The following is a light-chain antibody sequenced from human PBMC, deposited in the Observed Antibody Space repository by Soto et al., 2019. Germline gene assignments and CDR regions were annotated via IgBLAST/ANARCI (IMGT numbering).Light chain of an antibody. CDR3: QQYNSYWT. CDR1: QTISSW. J-gene: IGKJ1*01. V-gene: IGKV1-5*01. CDR2: DAS. Sequence: DIKMTQSPSTLSGSVGDRVTMTCRASQTISSWLAWYQQKPGKAPKLLIYDASSLESGVPSRFSGSGSGTEFTLTISSLQPDDFATYYCQQYNSYWTFGQGTKVDIK.